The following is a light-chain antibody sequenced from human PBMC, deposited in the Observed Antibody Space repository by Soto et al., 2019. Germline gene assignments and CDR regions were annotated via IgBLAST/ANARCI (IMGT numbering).Light chain of an antibody. CDR1: QSVSIY. V-gene: IGKV1-39*01. CDR3: QQSYRTPYT. CDR2: GAS. J-gene: IGKJ2*01. Sequence: DIQMTQSPSSLSASVGDRVTITCRASQSVSIYLNWYQQKPGKAPKLLIYGASSLQSGVPSRFSCSGSGTDFTLTISSLQPEDFATFYCQQSYRTPYTFGQGTNLDIK.